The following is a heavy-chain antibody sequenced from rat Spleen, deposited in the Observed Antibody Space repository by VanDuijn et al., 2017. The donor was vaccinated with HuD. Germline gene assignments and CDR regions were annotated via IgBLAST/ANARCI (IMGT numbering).Heavy chain of an antibody. J-gene: IGHJ2*01. D-gene: IGHD1-9*01. CDR2: IIYDGSRT. CDR3: ARRHYGYTDYFDY. CDR1: GFTFSDYG. Sequence: EVQLVESGGGVVQPGRSLKLSCAASGFTFSDYGLAWVRQAPTKGLEWVATIIYDGSRTYYRDSVKGRFTISRDNAKSTLSLQMDSLRSEDTATYYCARRHYGYTDYFDYWGQGVMVTVSS. V-gene: IGHV5-29*01.